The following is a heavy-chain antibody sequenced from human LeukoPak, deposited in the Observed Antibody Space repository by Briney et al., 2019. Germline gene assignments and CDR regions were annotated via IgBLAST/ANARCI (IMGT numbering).Heavy chain of an antibody. J-gene: IGHJ5*02. D-gene: IGHD2-2*01. Sequence: SETLSLTCTVSGGSISSGGYYWSWIRQHPGKGLEWIGYIYYSGSTNYNPSLKSRVTISVDTSKNQFSLKLSSVTAADTAVYYCARRGGSSLLNWFDPWGQGTLVTVSS. CDR2: IYYSGST. CDR3: ARRGGSSLLNWFDP. V-gene: IGHV4-61*08. CDR1: GGSISSGGYY.